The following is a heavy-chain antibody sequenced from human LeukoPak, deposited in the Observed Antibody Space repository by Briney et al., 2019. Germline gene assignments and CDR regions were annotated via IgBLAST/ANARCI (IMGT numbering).Heavy chain of an antibody. J-gene: IGHJ4*02. Sequence: GSLRLSCVASGFSFRNYGMHWVRQAPGKGLAWVRFIRSDSSYKYYADSVKGRFTISRYNSKNTLYLQMNSLRAEDTAVYYCAKEEGRCDTTSCAPFDYWGQGTLVTVSS. CDR1: GFSFRNYG. D-gene: IGHD2-2*01. CDR2: IRSDSSYK. CDR3: AKEEGRCDTTSCAPFDY. V-gene: IGHV3-30*02.